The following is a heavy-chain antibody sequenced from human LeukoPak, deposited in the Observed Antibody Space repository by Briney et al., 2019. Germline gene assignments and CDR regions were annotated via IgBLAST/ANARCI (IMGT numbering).Heavy chain of an antibody. J-gene: IGHJ4*02. CDR1: GLTPSSYA. D-gene: IGHD6-19*01. Sequence: PGGSLRLSCAASGLTPSSYAMSWVRQAPGKGLEWVSFISGSGGSRYYADSVKGRFTISRDDSRNTIYLQMNSLRAEDTAVYYCAKLKAGNFDYWGQGTLVIVSS. V-gene: IGHV3-23*01. CDR2: ISGSGGSR. CDR3: AKLKAGNFDY.